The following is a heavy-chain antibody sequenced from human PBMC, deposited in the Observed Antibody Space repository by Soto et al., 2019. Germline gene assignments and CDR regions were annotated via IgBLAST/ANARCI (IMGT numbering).Heavy chain of an antibody. Sequence: QVQLVESGGGVVQPGRSLRLSCAASGFSFTTYVMHWVRQAPGKGLEWVAVISHDGSYKYYGDAVKGRFTISRDTSKNAVYLEMNSLRPEDTAVYYCAEGLLAIVGTTLPRDAFNIWGQRTMVTVSS. CDR3: AEGLLAIVGTTLPRDAFNI. J-gene: IGHJ3*02. CDR2: ISHDGSYK. CDR1: GFSFTTYV. V-gene: IGHV3-30*18. D-gene: IGHD1-26*01.